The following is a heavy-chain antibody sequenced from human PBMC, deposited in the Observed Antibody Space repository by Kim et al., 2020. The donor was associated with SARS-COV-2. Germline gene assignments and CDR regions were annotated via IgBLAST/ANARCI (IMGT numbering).Heavy chain of an antibody. CDR2: IYCDDDK. CDR3: ARSYYDFWSGYYTGGPGGFDY. V-gene: IGHV2-5*02. Sequence: SGPTLVNPPQTLTLTCTFSGFSLSTRVGGGVWLGPLSGWALVWLALIYCDDDKRYSPSLKSRLTITKDTSKNQVVLTMTNMDPVDTATYYCARSYYDFWSGYYTGGPGGFDYWGQGTLVTVSS. D-gene: IGHD3-3*01. J-gene: IGHJ4*02. CDR1: GFSLSTRVGG.